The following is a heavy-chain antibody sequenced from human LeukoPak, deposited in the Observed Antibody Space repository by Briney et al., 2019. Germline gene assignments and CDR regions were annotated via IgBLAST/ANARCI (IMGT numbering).Heavy chain of an antibody. CDR1: GGSISSYY. CDR3: ARVRGGQPDC. Sequence: PSETLSLTCTVSGGSISSYYWSWIRQPPGKGLEWIGYIYYSGSTNYNPPLKSRVTISVDTSKNQFSLELSSVTAADTAVYYCARVRGGQPDCWGQGTLVTVSS. J-gene: IGHJ4*02. D-gene: IGHD3-16*01. V-gene: IGHV4-59*01. CDR2: IYYSGST.